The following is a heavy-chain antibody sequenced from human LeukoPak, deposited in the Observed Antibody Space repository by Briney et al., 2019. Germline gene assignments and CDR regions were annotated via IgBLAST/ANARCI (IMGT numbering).Heavy chain of an antibody. CDR3: ARDRRGFGVADFNWFDP. J-gene: IGHJ5*02. CDR1: GYTFTSYG. Sequence: ASVKVSCKASGYTFTSYGISWVRQAPGQGLEWMGWISAYDVNTNYAQKLQGRVTMTTDTSTSTAYMELRSLRSDDTAVYYCARDRRGFGVADFNWFDPWGQGTLVTVSS. D-gene: IGHD6-19*01. V-gene: IGHV1-18*01. CDR2: ISAYDVNT.